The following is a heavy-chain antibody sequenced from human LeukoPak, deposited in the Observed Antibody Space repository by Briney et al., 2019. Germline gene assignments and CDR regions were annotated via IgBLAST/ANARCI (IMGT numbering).Heavy chain of an antibody. V-gene: IGHV4-59*01. CDR2: IYYSGSN. CDR1: GGSIXSXX. CDR3: ARGATAPGGY. D-gene: IGHD6-13*01. J-gene: IGHJ4*02. Sequence: SETLSLTCIVSGGSIXSXXXGXXXXPPGXXLEWIGNIYYSGSNNYNPSLKSRVTISVETSKRQFSLKLTYVTAADTGVYYCARGATAPGGYWGQGTLVTVSS.